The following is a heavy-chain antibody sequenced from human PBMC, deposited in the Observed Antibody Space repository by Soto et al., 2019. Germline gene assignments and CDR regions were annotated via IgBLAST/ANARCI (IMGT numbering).Heavy chain of an antibody. CDR1: GFTFSRYG. Sequence: GGSLRLSCAASGFTFSRYGMHWVRQAPGKGLEWVTLISYDGSNKYCADSVKGRFTISRDNSKNTLYLQMNSLRAEDTAVYYCARDLVHTGYCSSTSCYLPDYWGPGTLVTVSS. CDR3: ARDLVHTGYCSSTSCYLPDY. CDR2: ISYDGSNK. D-gene: IGHD2-2*01. J-gene: IGHJ4*02. V-gene: IGHV3-30*03.